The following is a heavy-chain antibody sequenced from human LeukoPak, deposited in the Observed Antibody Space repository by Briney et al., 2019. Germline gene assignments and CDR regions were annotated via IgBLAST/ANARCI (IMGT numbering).Heavy chain of an antibody. CDR1: GDSISSSSNW. Sequence: SETLSLTCTVSGDSISSSSNWWGWIRQPPGKGLEWIGHIKSSGSPNYNPPLKSRVTISVDTSKNQFSLKVSSVTAADTAVYYCASRYSSDKYYFDYWGQGTLVTVSS. J-gene: IGHJ4*02. CDR3: ASRYSSDKYYFDY. V-gene: IGHV4-39*01. D-gene: IGHD6-19*01. CDR2: IKSSGSP.